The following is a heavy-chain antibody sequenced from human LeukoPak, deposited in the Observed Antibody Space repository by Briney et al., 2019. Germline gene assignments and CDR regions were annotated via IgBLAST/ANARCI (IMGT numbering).Heavy chain of an antibody. D-gene: IGHD5-12*01. J-gene: IGHJ5*01. CDR1: GYSFTYYW. V-gene: IGHV5-10-1*01. CDR3: ARQPSGYSRLFDS. CDR2: IVPSDSYT. Sequence: GVWLKISCKGSGYSFTYYWISWVRPMPGKGLGWMGYIVPSDSYTKYSPSFQGHVTLSADKSISTASLQWSSLKASDTAMYYCARQPSGYSRLFDSWGQGTLVTVSS.